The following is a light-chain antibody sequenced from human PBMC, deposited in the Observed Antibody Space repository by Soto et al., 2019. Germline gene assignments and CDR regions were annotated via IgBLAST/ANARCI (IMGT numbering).Light chain of an antibody. V-gene: IGLV2-23*01. CDR2: EGS. CDR1: GSDVGSSNL. CDR3: CSYVDTNTNVV. J-gene: IGLJ2*01. Sequence: QSALTQPASVSGSPGQSITISCTGTGSDVGSSNLVSWYQQHPGKAPKLMIYEGSKRPSGVSNRFSGSKSGNTASLTISGLQAEDEADYYCCSYVDTNTNVVFGGGTKVTVL.